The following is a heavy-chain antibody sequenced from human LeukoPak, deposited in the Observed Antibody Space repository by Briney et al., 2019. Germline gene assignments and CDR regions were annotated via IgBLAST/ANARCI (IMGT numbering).Heavy chain of an antibody. CDR3: AKVLTRSYSVRPYYFDY. Sequence: GGSVRLSCSASGFTFSSYAMSWVRQAPGKGLEGVSAISGSGGSTYYADSVKGRFTISRDNSKNTLYLQMNSLRAEDTAVYYCAKVLTRSYSVRPYYFDYWGQGTLVTVSS. D-gene: IGHD1-26*01. J-gene: IGHJ4*02. V-gene: IGHV3-23*01. CDR2: ISGSGGST. CDR1: GFTFSSYA.